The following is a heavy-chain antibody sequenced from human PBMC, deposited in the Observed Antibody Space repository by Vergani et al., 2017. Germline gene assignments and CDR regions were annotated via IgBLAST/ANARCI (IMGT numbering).Heavy chain of an antibody. CDR2: IYSGGRT. V-gene: IGHV3-66*02. J-gene: IGHJ3*02. CDR1: GITVSNNY. CDR3: ARVMVRSTGAFDI. Sequence: EVQLLESGGGLVQPGGSLRLSCAASGITVSNNYMSCVRQAPGKGLEWVSVIYSGGRTYYADSVKGRITISRDNSKNTVHLQLNSLRPEDTAVYFCARVMVRSTGAFDIWGQGTMVTVSS. D-gene: IGHD3-10*01.